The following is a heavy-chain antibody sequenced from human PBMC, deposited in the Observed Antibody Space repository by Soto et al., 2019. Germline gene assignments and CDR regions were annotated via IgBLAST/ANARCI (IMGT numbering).Heavy chain of an antibody. CDR3: ARVRSGYYFFDY. V-gene: IGHV4-30-4*01. Sequence: PSETLSLTCTVSGGSISSGDYYWSWIRQPPGKGLEWIGYIYYSGTTYHNPSLKSRVTISVDTSKNQFSLKLSSVTAADTAVYYCARVRSGYYFFDYWGQGTLVTVSS. J-gene: IGHJ4*02. CDR1: GGSISSGDYY. CDR2: IYYSGTT. D-gene: IGHD3-22*01.